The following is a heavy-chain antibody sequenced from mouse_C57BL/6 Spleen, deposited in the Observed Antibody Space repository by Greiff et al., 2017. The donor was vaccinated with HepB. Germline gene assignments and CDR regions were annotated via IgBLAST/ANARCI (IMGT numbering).Heavy chain of an antibody. CDR3: ARGGDGYSYAMDY. CDR1: GYTFTSYW. J-gene: IGHJ4*01. CDR2: IDPSDSET. Sequence: QVQLQQSGAELVRPGSSVKLSCKASGYTFTSYWMHWVKQRPIQGLEWIGNIDPSDSETNYNQKFKDKATLTVDKSSSTAYMQLSSLTSEDSAVYYCARGGDGYSYAMDYWGQGTSVTVSS. D-gene: IGHD2-3*01. V-gene: IGHV1-52*01.